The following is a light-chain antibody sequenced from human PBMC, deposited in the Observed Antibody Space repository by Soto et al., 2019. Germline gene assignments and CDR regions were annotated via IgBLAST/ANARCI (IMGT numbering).Light chain of an antibody. Sequence: DIQMTQSPSTLSASVGDRFTIACRASQTISTWLAWYQQKPGKAPKLLMYKASSLESGVPSRFSGSGSGTDFTLTISSLQPEDFATYYCQQANSIPLTFGGGTTVDIK. J-gene: IGKJ4*01. V-gene: IGKV1-5*03. CDR3: QQANSIPLT. CDR1: QTISTW. CDR2: KAS.